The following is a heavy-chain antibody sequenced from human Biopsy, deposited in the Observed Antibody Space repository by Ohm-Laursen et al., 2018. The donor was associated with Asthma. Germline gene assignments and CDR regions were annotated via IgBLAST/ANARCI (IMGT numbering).Heavy chain of an antibody. J-gene: IGHJ4*02. CDR1: GGTFNTYV. Sequence: GASVTVSCKPLGGTFNTYVIGWVRQAPGPGLEWMGGINSVFGTTTYPQKFQDRVTITADDSTSTVYMELSSLRSEDTAVYYCARKAGSCISRTCYSLDFWGQGTLVTVSS. D-gene: IGHD2-2*01. V-gene: IGHV1-69*13. CDR3: ARKAGSCISRTCYSLDF. CDR2: INSVFGTT.